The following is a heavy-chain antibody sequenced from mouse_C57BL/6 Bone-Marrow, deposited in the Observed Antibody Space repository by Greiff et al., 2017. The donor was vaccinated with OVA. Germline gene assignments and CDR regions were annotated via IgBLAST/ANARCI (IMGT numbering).Heavy chain of an antibody. CDR1: GYTFTSYW. D-gene: IGHD2-3*01. V-gene: IGHV1-50*01. Sequence: VQLQQPGAELVKPGASVKLSCKASGYTFTSYWMQWVKQRPGQGLEWIGEIDPSDSYTNYNQKFKGKATLTVDTSSSTAYMQLSSLTSEDSAVYYCARYPDGYYGYWGQGTTLTVSS. CDR2: IDPSDSYT. CDR3: ARYPDGYYGY. J-gene: IGHJ2*01.